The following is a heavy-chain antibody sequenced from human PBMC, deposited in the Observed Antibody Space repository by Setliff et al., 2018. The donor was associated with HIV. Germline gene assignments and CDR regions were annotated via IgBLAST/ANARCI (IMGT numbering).Heavy chain of an antibody. J-gene: IGHJ4*02. CDR2: IHYSENT. CDR3: ARASRWGSIPFDY. D-gene: IGHD2-21*01. CDR1: GGSMSRGGYY. Sequence: PSETLSLTCTVSGGSMSRGGYYWSWIRQHPGKGLEWIGYIHYSENTYYNPSLKSRVMLSIDTSKNQFSLNLTSVTVADTAVYFCARASRWGSIPFDYWGQGTLVTVSS. V-gene: IGHV4-31*03.